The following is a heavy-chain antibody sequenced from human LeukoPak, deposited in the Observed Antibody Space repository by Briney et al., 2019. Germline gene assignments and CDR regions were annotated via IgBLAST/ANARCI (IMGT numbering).Heavy chain of an antibody. CDR3: ARGLTGYYNYYYHYMDV. Sequence: SVKVSCKASGGTFSSYAISWVRQAPGQGLEWMGGIIPIFGTSNYAQKFQGRVTITTDESTSTAYMELSSLRSEDTAVYYCARGLTGYYNYYYHYMDVWGKGTTVTVSS. D-gene: IGHD3-9*01. J-gene: IGHJ6*03. CDR1: GGTFSSYA. CDR2: IIPIFGTS. V-gene: IGHV1-69*05.